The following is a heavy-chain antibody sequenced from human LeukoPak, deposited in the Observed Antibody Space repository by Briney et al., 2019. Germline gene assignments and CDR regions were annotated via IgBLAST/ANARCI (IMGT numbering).Heavy chain of an antibody. CDR1: VYTFTSYD. D-gene: IGHD6-19*01. CDR3: ARRSQAGGTGIGY. J-gene: IGHJ4*02. CDR2: MNPNSGNT. V-gene: IGHV1-8*01. Sequence: ASVKVSCKASVYTFTSYDINGVRQATGQGLDWIGWMNPNSGNTGYAQKFQGRVTMTRNTSISTAYMELSSLRSEDTAVYYCARRSQAGGTGIGYWGQGTLVTVSS.